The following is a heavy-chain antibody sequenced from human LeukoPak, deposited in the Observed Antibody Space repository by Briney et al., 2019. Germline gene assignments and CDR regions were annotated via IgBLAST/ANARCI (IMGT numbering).Heavy chain of an antibody. Sequence: SETLSLTCTVSGGSISSYYWSWIRQPPGKGLEWIGYIYYSGSTNYNPSLKSRVTISVDTSKNQFSLKLSSVTAADTAVYYCARAARATVAASPQNWFDPWGQGTLVTVSS. J-gene: IGHJ5*02. CDR1: GGSISSYY. CDR3: ARAARATVAASPQNWFDP. V-gene: IGHV4-59*01. D-gene: IGHD2-15*01. CDR2: IYYSGST.